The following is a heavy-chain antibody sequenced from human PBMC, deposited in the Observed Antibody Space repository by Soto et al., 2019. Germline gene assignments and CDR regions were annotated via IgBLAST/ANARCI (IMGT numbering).Heavy chain of an antibody. CDR3: ARDYYDISGYYYSYYFDY. D-gene: IGHD3-22*01. Sequence: ASVKVSCKVSGYTFTSYYMHWVRQAPGQGLEWMGIINPSGGSTSYAQKFQGIVTMTRDTSTSTVYMELSSLRSEDTAVYYCARDYYDISGYYYSYYFDYWGQGTLVTVSS. J-gene: IGHJ4*02. V-gene: IGHV1-46*01. CDR1: GYTFTSYY. CDR2: INPSGGST.